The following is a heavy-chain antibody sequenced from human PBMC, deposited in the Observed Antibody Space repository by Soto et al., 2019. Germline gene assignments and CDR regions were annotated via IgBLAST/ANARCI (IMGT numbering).Heavy chain of an antibody. CDR3: AKGVVAATHYYYGMDV. J-gene: IGHJ6*02. CDR1: GFTFSSYG. D-gene: IGHD2-15*01. V-gene: IGHV3-30*18. CDR2: ISYDGSNK. Sequence: QVPLVESGGGVVQPGRSLRLSCAASGFTFSSYGMHWVRQAPGKGLEWVAVISYDGSNKYYADSVKGRFTISRDNSKNTLYLQMNSLRAEDTAVYYCAKGVVAATHYYYGMDVWGQGTTVTVSS.